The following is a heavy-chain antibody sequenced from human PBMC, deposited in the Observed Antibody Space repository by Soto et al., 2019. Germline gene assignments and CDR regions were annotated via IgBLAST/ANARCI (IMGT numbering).Heavy chain of an antibody. CDR2: IIPISGTA. CDR1: GGTFSSYA. CDR3: ARKTGGGYRGYDYGGWFDP. V-gene: IGHV1-69*13. J-gene: IGHJ5*02. Sequence: SVKVSCKASGGTFSSYAISWVRQAPGQGLEWMGGIIPISGTANYAQKFQGRVTITADESTSTAYMELSSLRSEDTAVYYCARKTGGGYRGYDYGGWFDPWGQGTLVTVSS. D-gene: IGHD5-12*01.